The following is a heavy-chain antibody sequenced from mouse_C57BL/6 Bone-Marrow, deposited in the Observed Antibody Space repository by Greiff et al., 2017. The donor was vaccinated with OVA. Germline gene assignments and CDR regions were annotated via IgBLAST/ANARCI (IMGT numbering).Heavy chain of an antibody. D-gene: IGHD1-1*01. CDR3: AREGSYYGSSFDD. CDR2: INPGSGGT. J-gene: IGHJ2*01. CDR1: GYAFTNYL. V-gene: IGHV1-54*01. Sequence: VKLMESGAELVRPGTSVKVSCKASGYAFTNYLIEWVKQRPGQGLEWIGVINPGSGGTNYNEKFKGKATLTADKSSSTAYMQLSSLTSEDSAVYFCAREGSYYGSSFDDWGQGTTLTVSS.